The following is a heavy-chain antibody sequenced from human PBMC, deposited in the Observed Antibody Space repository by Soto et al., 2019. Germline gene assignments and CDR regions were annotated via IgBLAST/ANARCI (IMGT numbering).Heavy chain of an antibody. V-gene: IGHV4-39*01. CDR2: IKYSGTT. Sequence: PSATLSLTCPFHCFSIVSNRCNWASICQPPGKGLEWIASIKYSGTTFYNPSLKSRVTLSVDTSKNQFALKLSSVTAAETAVYYCARHGITGSYYDAFDIWGQGTMVT. CDR1: CFSIVSNRCN. CDR3: ARHGITGSYYDAFDI. J-gene: IGHJ3*02. D-gene: IGHD1-26*01.